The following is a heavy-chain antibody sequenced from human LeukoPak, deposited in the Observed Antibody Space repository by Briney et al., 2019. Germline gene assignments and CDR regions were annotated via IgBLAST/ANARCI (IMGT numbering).Heavy chain of an antibody. J-gene: IGHJ6*03. Sequence: ASVKVSCKTSGYTFANYDIYWVRQAPGQGLECMGWISGYTGDTKYAQILQGRFTVTTDTSTSTAYMELRSLTYDDTAVYYCARDTGYYGSGSYGSYYYYMDVWGKGTTVTVSS. D-gene: IGHD3-10*01. CDR2: ISGYTGDT. CDR1: GYTFANYD. CDR3: ARDTGYYGSGSYGSYYYYMDV. V-gene: IGHV1-18*01.